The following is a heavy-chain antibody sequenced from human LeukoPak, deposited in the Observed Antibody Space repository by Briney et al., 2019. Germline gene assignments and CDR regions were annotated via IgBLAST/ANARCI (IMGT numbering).Heavy chain of an antibody. J-gene: IGHJ4*02. V-gene: IGHV1-46*01. CDR2: INPSGGST. CDR3: ARAAGGYGIDY. CDR1: GYTFTSYY. D-gene: IGHD5-12*01. Sequence: ASVKVSCKASGYTFTSYYMHWVRQTPGQGLEWMGIINPSGGSTSCAQKFQGRVTMTRDTSTSTVYMELSSLRSEDTAVYYCARAAGGYGIDYWGQGTLVTVSS.